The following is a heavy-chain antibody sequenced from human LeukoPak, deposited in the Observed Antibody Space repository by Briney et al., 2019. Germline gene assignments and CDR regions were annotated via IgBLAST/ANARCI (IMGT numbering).Heavy chain of an antibody. Sequence: SETLSLTCTVSGGSISSYYRSWVRQPPGKGLEWMGYIFYSGSTNYNPSLKSRVTISVDTTKNQISLKLSSVTAADTAVYYCARHTVVAGINWGQGTLVTVSS. D-gene: IGHD6-19*01. CDR3: ARHTVVAGIN. CDR2: IFYSGST. V-gene: IGHV4-59*01. CDR1: GGSISSYY. J-gene: IGHJ4*02.